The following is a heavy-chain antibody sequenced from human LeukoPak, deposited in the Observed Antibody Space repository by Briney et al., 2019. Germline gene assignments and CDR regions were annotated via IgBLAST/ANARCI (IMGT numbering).Heavy chain of an antibody. J-gene: IGHJ3*02. Sequence: SETLSFTCTVSGGSISSYYWSWIRQPPGKGLEWIGYIYYSGSTNYNPSLKSRVTISVDTSKNQFSLKLSSVTAADTAVYYCARISDRLADAFDIWGQGTMVTVSS. CDR1: GGSISSYY. V-gene: IGHV4-59*01. CDR2: IYYSGST. CDR3: ARISDRLADAFDI. D-gene: IGHD3-22*01.